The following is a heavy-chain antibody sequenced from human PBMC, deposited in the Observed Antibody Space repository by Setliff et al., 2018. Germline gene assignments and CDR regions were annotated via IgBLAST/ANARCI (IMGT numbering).Heavy chain of an antibody. CDR1: GGSISSGDHY. J-gene: IGHJ5*02. V-gene: IGHV4-61*02. Sequence: PSETLSLTCTVSGGSISSGDHYWSWIRQPAGKGLEWIGRIHASGSTNYNPSLKSRVTISVDTSKNQFSLMLTSVTAADTAVYYCARSGDYGSGRLSPWGQGTLVTVSS. CDR2: IHASGST. CDR3: ARSGDYGSGRLSP. D-gene: IGHD3-10*01.